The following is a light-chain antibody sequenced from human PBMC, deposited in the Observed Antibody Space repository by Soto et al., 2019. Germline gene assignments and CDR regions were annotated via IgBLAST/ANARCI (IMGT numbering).Light chain of an antibody. V-gene: IGKV3-20*01. CDR3: QQYGSSPLT. J-gene: IGKJ4*01. CDR1: QSISRN. Sequence: EIVMTQSPATLSVSPGERATLSCRASQSISRNLAWYQQKPGQAPRIVSYGASSRATGIPDRFSGSGSGTEFTLTISRLEPEDFAVYYCQQYGSSPLTFGGGTKVDIK. CDR2: GAS.